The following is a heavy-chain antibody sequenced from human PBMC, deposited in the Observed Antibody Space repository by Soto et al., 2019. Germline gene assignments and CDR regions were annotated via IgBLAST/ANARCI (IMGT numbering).Heavy chain of an antibody. CDR1: GFTFSSYA. V-gene: IGHV3-30-3*01. Sequence: GGSLRLSCAASGFTFSSYAMHWVRQAPGKGLEWVAVISYDGSNKYYADSVKGRFTISRDNSKNTLYLQMNSLRAEDTAVYYCAREAQTQYFDYWGQGTLVTVSS. CDR3: AREAQTQYFDY. CDR2: ISYDGSNK. J-gene: IGHJ4*02.